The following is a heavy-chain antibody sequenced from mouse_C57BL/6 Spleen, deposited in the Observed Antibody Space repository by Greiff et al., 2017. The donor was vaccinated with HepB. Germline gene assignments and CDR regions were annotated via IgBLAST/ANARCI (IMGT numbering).Heavy chain of an antibody. J-gene: IGHJ3*01. CDR2: IYPGSGNT. Sequence: VQLQQSGPELVKPGASVKISCKASGYSFTSYYIHWVKQRPGQGLEWIGWIYPGSGNTKYNEKFKGKATLTADTSSSTAYMQLSSLTSEDSAVYYCARPYGSSWSWFAYWGQGTLVTVSA. CDR3: ARPYGSSWSWFAY. D-gene: IGHD1-1*01. CDR1: GYSFTSYY. V-gene: IGHV1-66*01.